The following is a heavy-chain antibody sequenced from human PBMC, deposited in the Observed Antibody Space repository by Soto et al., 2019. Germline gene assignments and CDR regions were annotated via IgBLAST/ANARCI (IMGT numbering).Heavy chain of an antibody. J-gene: IGHJ4*02. D-gene: IGHD6-6*01. V-gene: IGHV3-11*06. CDR2: ISSSSSYT. CDR1: GFTFSDYY. CDR3: ARERRSSSSPFDY. Sequence: SLRLSCAASGFTFSDYYMSWIRQAPGKGLEWVSYISSSSSYTNYADSVKGRFTISRDNAKNSLYLQMNSLRAEDTAVYYCARERRSSSSPFDYWGQGTLVTVSS.